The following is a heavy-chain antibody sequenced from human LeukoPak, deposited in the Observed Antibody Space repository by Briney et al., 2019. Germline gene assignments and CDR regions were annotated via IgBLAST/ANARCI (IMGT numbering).Heavy chain of an antibody. V-gene: IGHV1-69*04. Sequence: SVKVSCKASGGTFSSYAISWVRQAPGQGLEWMGRIIPIFGIANYAQKFQGRVTITADKSTSTAYMELSSLRSEDTAVYYCAREEEKVVAGPHFDYRGQGTLVTVSS. D-gene: IGHD6-19*01. CDR3: AREEEKVVAGPHFDY. J-gene: IGHJ4*02. CDR1: GGTFSSYA. CDR2: IIPIFGIA.